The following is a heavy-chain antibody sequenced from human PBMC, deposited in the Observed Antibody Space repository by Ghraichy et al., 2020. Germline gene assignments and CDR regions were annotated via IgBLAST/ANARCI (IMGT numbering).Heavy chain of an antibody. CDR3: TTDPHIPYYFDY. CDR2: IKSKTDGGTA. CDR1: GFTFTNAW. V-gene: IGHV3-15*01. Sequence: GGSLRLSCAASGFTFTNAWMSWVRQAPGKGLEWVGRIKSKTDGGTADYAAPVKSRFTISRDDSKNTLYLQMNSLKTEDTAVYYCTTDPHIPYYFDYWGQGTMVTVSS. D-gene: IGHD2-21*01. J-gene: IGHJ4*02.